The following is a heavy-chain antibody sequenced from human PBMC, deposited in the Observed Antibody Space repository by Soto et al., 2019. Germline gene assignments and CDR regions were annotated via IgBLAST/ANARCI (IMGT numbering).Heavy chain of an antibody. CDR1: GFTFSSYG. J-gene: IGHJ4*02. V-gene: IGHV3-30*03. Sequence: GGSLRLSCAASGFTFSSYGMHWVRQAPGKGLEWVAVISYDGSNKYYADSVKGRFTISRDNSKNTLYLQMNSLRAEDTAVYYCAGGRDFDYWGQGTLVTVSS. CDR3: AGGRDFDY. D-gene: IGHD2-15*01. CDR2: ISYDGSNK.